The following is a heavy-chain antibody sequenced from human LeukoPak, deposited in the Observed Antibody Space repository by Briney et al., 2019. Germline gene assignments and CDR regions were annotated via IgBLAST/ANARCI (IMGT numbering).Heavy chain of an antibody. CDR2: IRYDGSNK. J-gene: IGHJ4*02. CDR1: GFTFSSYG. V-gene: IGHV3-30*02. CDR3: AKDHPMVRGVIDY. Sequence: GGSLRLSCAASGFTFSSYGMPWVRQAPGKGLEWVAFIRYDGSNKYYADSVKGRFTISRDNSKNTLYLQMNSLRAEDTAVYYCAKDHPMVRGVIDYWGQGTLVTVSS. D-gene: IGHD3-10*01.